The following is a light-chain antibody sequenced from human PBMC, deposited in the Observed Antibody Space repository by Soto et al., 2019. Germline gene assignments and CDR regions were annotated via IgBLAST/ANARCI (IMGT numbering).Light chain of an antibody. J-gene: IGKJ3*01. CDR3: MKALQTPLT. CDR2: LGS. Sequence: DIVMTQSPLSLPVTPGEPASISCRSSQSLLHSNGYNYLDWYLQKPGQSPQLLISLGSNRASGVPDRFSGSGSGTDFTLKISRVEAEDVGVYYCMKALQTPLTFGPGTKVDIK. V-gene: IGKV2-28*01. CDR1: QSLLHSNGYNY.